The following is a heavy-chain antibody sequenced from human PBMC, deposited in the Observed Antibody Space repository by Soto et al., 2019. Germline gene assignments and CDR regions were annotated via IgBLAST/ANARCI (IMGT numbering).Heavy chain of an antibody. CDR3: ARTLYGDNVDY. V-gene: IGHV1-8*01. Sequence: QVQLVQSGAEVKKPGASVQVSCKDSVYTFTSYDINWVRQATGQGLEWMGWMNPNSGITGYAQKFQGSVNMTRKTSISTAYMELSRLRSEDTVLYYCARTLYGDNVDYWGQGILVTVSS. J-gene: IGHJ4*02. D-gene: IGHD4-17*01. CDR1: VYTFTSYD. CDR2: MNPNSGIT.